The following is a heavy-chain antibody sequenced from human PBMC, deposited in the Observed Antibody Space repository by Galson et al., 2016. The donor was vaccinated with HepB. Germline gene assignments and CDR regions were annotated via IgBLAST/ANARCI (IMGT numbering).Heavy chain of an antibody. CDR1: GGSISSGGYY. V-gene: IGHV4-61*08. CDR3: ARHGRTAAVEFDY. Sequence: LSLTCTVSGGSISSGGYYWSWIRQPPGKGLEWIAYIHYSGSTNQNPSLKSRVTISVDTSKNQFSLRLSSVTAADTAVYYCARHGRTAAVEFDYWGQGTLFTVSS. D-gene: IGHD6-13*01. J-gene: IGHJ4*02. CDR2: IHYSGST.